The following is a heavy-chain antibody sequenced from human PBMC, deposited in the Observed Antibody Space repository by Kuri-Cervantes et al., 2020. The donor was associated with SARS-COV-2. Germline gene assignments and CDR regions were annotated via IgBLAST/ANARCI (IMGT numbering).Heavy chain of an antibody. D-gene: IGHD6-19*01. CDR1: GFTFSSYS. CDR2: IYYSGST. V-gene: IGHV4-39*01. Sequence: GSLRLSCAASGFTFSSYSMNWIRQPPGKGLEWIGSIYYSGSTYYNPSLKSRVTISVDTSKNQFSLKLSSVTAADTAVYYCARHARGWYRDDYWGQGTLVTVSS. CDR3: ARHARGWYRDDY. J-gene: IGHJ4*02.